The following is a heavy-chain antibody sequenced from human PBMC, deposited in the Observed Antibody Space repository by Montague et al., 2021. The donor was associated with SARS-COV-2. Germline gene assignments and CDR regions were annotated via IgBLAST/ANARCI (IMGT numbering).Heavy chain of an antibody. V-gene: IGHV2-5*05. CDR2: IYGGDEK. CDR3: AHRFAGFFDY. Sequence: PALVKPTQTLTLTCTFSGFSLNTPEVAVGWIRQPPGKALEWLAPIYGGDEKRYGPSLQSRLTITRDTSKSQVVLTMTNMDPVDTATYFCAHRFAGFFDYWGQGILVTVSS. J-gene: IGHJ4*02. CDR1: GFSLNTPEVA.